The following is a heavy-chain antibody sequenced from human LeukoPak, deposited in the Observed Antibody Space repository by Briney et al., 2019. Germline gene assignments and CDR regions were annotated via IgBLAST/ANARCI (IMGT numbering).Heavy chain of an antibody. D-gene: IGHD1-14*01. CDR3: AREILGGFNPGAY. CDR1: GFTVSNNY. V-gene: IGHV3-53*01. Sequence: PGGSLRLSCAASGFTVSNNYMSWVRQAPGKGLEWVSLIYAGGSTYYADSVKGRFTISRDNSKNTLYLQMNSVRAADTAVYYCAREILGGFNPGAYWGQGTLVTVSS. J-gene: IGHJ4*02. CDR2: IYAGGST.